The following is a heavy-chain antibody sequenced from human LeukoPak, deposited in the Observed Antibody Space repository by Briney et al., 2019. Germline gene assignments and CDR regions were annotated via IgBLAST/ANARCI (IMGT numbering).Heavy chain of an antibody. CDR3: ARVRYYDILTGYYYYYMDV. Sequence: ASVKVSCKASGYTFTSYDINWVRQATGQGLEWMGWMNPNSGNTGYAQKFQGRVTMTTDTSTSTAYMELRSLRSDDTAVYYCARVRYYDILTGYYYYYMDVWGKGTTVTISS. V-gene: IGHV1-8*02. J-gene: IGHJ6*03. CDR2: MNPNSGNT. CDR1: GYTFTSYD. D-gene: IGHD3-9*01.